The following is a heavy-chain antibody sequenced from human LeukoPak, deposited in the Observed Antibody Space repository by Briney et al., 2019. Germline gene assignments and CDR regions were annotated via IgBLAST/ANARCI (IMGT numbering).Heavy chain of an antibody. Sequence: GGSLRLSCAASGFTFSSYWMHWVRQAPGKGLVWVSRINSDGSSTSYADSVKGRFTISRDNAKNTLYLQMNSLRAEDTAVYYCARHIRFLEWLPYYYYMDDWGKGTTVTVSS. CDR1: GFTFSSYW. V-gene: IGHV3-74*01. CDR2: INSDGSST. J-gene: IGHJ6*03. D-gene: IGHD3-3*01. CDR3: ARHIRFLEWLPYYYYMDD.